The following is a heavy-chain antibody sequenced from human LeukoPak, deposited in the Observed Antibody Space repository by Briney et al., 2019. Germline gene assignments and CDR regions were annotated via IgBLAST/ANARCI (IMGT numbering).Heavy chain of an antibody. CDR3: TKSMWLATYFYHMDV. J-gene: IGHJ6*03. CDR2: ISNSGSST. D-gene: IGHD6-19*01. CDR1: GFSFSSYG. Sequence: GGSLRLSCAASGFSFSSYGMSWVRQAPGKGPEWVSAISNSGSSTYFADSVKGRFSISRDNSKNTVYLQLNSLGAEDTAVYYCTKSMWLATYFYHMDVWGKGSTVTVSS. V-gene: IGHV3-23*01.